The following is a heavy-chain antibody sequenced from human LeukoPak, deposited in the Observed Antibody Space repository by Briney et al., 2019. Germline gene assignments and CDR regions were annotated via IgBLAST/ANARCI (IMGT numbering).Heavy chain of an antibody. D-gene: IGHD3-10*01. CDR1: GYIFTDYY. CDR3: AREPSGSGSFDY. Sequence: ASVTVSCKASGYIFTDYYMHWVRQAPGQGLEWMGYFYPNSGGTNYAQRFQGRVTMTWDTSTTTAYMELTRLRSDDTAVYYCAREPSGSGSFDYWGQGAVVSVS. V-gene: IGHV1-2*02. J-gene: IGHJ4*02. CDR2: FYPNSGGT.